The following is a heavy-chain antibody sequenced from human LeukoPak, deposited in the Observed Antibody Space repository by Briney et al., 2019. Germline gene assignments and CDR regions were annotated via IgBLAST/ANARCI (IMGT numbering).Heavy chain of an antibody. J-gene: IGHJ4*02. V-gene: IGHV3-23*01. CDR3: ARVADTHIFDY. D-gene: IGHD2-21*01. CDR2: INNSGTDT. CDR1: GFTFSSYA. Sequence: PGGSLRLSCAASGFTFSSYAMTWVRQAPGKGLEWVSSINNSGTDTYCEDSVKGRFTISRDNSKNTLYLQMNSLRAEDTALYYCARVADTHIFDYWGQGTLVTVSS.